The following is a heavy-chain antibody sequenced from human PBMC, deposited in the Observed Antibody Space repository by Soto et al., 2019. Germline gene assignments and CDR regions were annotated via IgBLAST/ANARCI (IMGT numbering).Heavy chain of an antibody. Sequence: QVQLQELGPGLVKPSETLSLSCTVSGASISNYYWSWIRQPPGKGLEWIGFFYYSGTTSYNPSLKSRVTISVHTPQNQLSLNLSSVTAADTAVYYCAREGGAYGMDVWGQGTTVTV. V-gene: IGHV4-59*01. CDR2: FYYSGTT. D-gene: IGHD3-10*01. CDR1: GASISNYY. J-gene: IGHJ6*02. CDR3: AREGGAYGMDV.